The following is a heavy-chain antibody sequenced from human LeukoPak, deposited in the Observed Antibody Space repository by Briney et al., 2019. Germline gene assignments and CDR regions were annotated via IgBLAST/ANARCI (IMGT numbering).Heavy chain of an antibody. D-gene: IGHD3-10*01. CDR1: GFTFSSYA. CDR2: IWYDGSKK. CDR3: ARDKNYNQNSAIGGAFDI. Sequence: GGSLRLSCAASGFTFSSYAMSWVRQATGKGLEWVAQIWYDGSKKYYADSVKGRFTISRDNAKNTLYLQMNSLRAEDTAVYYCARDKNYNQNSAIGGAFDIWGQGTMVTVSS. V-gene: IGHV3-33*08. J-gene: IGHJ3*02.